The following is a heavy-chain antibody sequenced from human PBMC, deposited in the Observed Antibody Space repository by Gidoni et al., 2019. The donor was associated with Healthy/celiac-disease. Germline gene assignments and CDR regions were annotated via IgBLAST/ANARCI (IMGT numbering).Heavy chain of an antibody. CDR2: INHSGST. J-gene: IGHJ4*02. Sequence: QVQLQQWGAGLLKPSETLSLTCAVHGGSFSGYYWSWIRQPPGKGLEWIGEINHSGSTNYNPSLKSRVTISVDTSKNQFSLKLSSVTAADTAVYYCARAVAGLDYWGQGTLVTVSS. V-gene: IGHV4-34*01. CDR3: ARAVAGLDY. D-gene: IGHD6-19*01. CDR1: GGSFSGYY.